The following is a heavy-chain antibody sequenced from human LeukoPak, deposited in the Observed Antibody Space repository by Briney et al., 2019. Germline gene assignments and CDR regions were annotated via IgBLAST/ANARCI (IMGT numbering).Heavy chain of an antibody. D-gene: IGHD3-3*01. CDR1: GYTFTSYY. CDR3: ASAKHHLESFDI. V-gene: IGHV1-46*01. Sequence: VASVKVSCKASGYTFTSYYMHWVRQAPGQGLEWMGIINPSGGSTSYAQKFQGRVTMTRDTSTSTVYMGLSSLRSEDTAVYYCASAKHHLESFDIWGQGTMVTVSS. CDR2: INPSGGST. J-gene: IGHJ3*02.